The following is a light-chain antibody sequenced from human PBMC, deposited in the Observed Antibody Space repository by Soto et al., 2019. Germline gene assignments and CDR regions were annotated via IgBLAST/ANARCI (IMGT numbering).Light chain of an antibody. CDR1: SSDIGSNT. J-gene: IGLJ2*01. V-gene: IGLV1-44*01. CDR3: STWGDTLKGPV. Sequence: QSVLTQPPSASGTPGQRVSISCSGSSSDIGSNTVNWYQQLPGTAPKVLIYNDNHRPSGVPDRFSGSKSGTSASLAISGLQSEDEAHYYCSTWGDTLKGPVFGGGTKVTGL. CDR2: NDN.